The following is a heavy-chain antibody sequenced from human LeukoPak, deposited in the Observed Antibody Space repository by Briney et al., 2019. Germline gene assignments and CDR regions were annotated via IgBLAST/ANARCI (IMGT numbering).Heavy chain of an antibody. D-gene: IGHD6-13*01. Sequence: SETLSLTCAVSGYSISSGYYWGWIRQPPGKGLEWIGSIYHSGSTYYNPSLKSRVTISVDTSKNQFSLKLSSVTAADTAVYYCARDRLAAAGFDYWGQGTLVTDSS. J-gene: IGHJ4*02. CDR3: ARDRLAAAGFDY. V-gene: IGHV4-38-2*02. CDR2: IYHSGST. CDR1: GYSISSGYY.